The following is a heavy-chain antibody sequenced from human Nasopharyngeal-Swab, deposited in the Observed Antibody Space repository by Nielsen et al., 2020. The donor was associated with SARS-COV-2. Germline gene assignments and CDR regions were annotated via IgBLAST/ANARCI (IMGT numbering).Heavy chain of an antibody. D-gene: IGHD3-10*01. Sequence: GGSLRLSCAASGFSFSSYAVHWVRQAPGKGLEWVANIKYDGSEKYYVDSVRGRFTISRDNAKNTVYLQMNSLRAEDTAMYYCARGQKGSGSYWSRSYFYMDVWGKGTTVTVSS. V-gene: IGHV3-7*01. CDR3: ARGQKGSGSYWSRSYFYMDV. CDR1: GFSFSSYA. CDR2: IKYDGSEK. J-gene: IGHJ6*03.